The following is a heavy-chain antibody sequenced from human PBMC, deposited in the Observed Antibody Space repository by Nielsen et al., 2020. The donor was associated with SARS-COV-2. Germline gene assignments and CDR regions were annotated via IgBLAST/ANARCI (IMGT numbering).Heavy chain of an antibody. CDR1: GFTFSSYA. D-gene: IGHD5-12*01. CDR3: ARDGRIGYVVYLDH. V-gene: IGHV3-23*01. Sequence: GESLKISCAASGFTFSSYAMIWVRQAAGKGLEWVSAVSGDSAATTYYPDSVKGRFIISRDNSKNSLYLQMHGLRAEDTAVYYCARDGRIGYVVYLDHWGQGTLVTVSS. CDR2: VSGDSAATT. J-gene: IGHJ4*02.